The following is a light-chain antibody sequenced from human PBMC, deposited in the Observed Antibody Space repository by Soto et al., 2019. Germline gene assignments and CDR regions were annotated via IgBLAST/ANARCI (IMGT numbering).Light chain of an antibody. CDR3: QQRSHWPQIT. J-gene: IGKJ5*01. V-gene: IGKV3-11*01. CDR1: QSVSSY. CDR2: DAS. Sequence: EIVLTQSPATLSLSPGERANLSCRASQSVSSYLAWYQQKPGQAPRLLIYDASNKATGIPARFSGSGSGTDFTLTISILEPEDFAVYYCQQRSHWPQITFGQGTRLEIK.